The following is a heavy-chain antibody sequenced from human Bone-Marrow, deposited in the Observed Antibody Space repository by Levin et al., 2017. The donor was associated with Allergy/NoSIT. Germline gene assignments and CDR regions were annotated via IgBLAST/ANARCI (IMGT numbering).Heavy chain of an antibody. J-gene: IGHJ3*02. V-gene: IGHV3-66*01. D-gene: IGHD6-19*01. CDR1: GLTVSSSY. CDR2: IRSVGTT. CDR3: ANEGVRSSGWNDALDI. Sequence: GGSLRLSCAASGLTVSSSYMHWVRQAPGRGLEWVSVIRSVGTTYHADSVRGRFTISRDNSKNTLYLQMNSLRAEDTAMYYCANEGVRSSGWNDALDIWGQGTMVTVSS.